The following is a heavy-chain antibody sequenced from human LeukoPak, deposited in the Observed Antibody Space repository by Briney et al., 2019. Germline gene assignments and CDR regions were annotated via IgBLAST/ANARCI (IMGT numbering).Heavy chain of an antibody. CDR3: ARDGYNYPFDL. CDR2: ISAYNVNT. D-gene: IGHD5-24*01. CDR1: GYTFTSYG. J-gene: IGHJ2*01. V-gene: IGHV1-18*01. Sequence: GASVKVSCKASGYTFTSYGSSWGRQAPGQGLEWMGWISAYNVNTNYAQKLQGRVTMTTDTSTSTAYMELRSLRSDDTAVYYCARDGYNYPFDLWGRGTLVTVSS.